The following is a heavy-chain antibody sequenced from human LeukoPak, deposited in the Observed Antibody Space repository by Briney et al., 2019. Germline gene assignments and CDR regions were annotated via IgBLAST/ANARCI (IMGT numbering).Heavy chain of an antibody. Sequence: PSETLSLTCAVSGGSFSGYYWSWIRLPPGKGLEWSGEINHSGSTNYNPSLQSRVTISVDTSKNQFSLKLSSVTAADTAVYYCACSVRGPNQDYWGQGTLVTVSS. CDR1: GGSFSGYY. CDR3: ACSVRGPNQDY. V-gene: IGHV4-34*01. D-gene: IGHD3-10*01. J-gene: IGHJ4*02. CDR2: INHSGST.